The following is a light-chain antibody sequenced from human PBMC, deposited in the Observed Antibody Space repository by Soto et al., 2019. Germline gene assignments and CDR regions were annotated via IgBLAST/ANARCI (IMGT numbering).Light chain of an antibody. V-gene: IGLV1-51*01. J-gene: IGLJ1*01. Sequence: QSVLTQPPSVSASPGQQVSISCSGSSANIGDNYVSWYQHFPGTAPKLVVYDNDGRPSGIPGRFSGSKSGTSATLVITGLQTGDEADYYCGTWDDRLDGNYVFGTGTKVTVL. CDR2: DND. CDR3: GTWDDRLDGNYV. CDR1: SANIGDNY.